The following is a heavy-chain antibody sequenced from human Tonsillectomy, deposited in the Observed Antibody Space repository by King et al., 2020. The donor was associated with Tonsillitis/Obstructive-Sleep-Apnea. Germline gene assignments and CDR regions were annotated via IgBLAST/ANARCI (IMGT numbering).Heavy chain of an antibody. CDR1: GFTVSSNY. V-gene: IGHV3-53*01. CDR2: IYSGGST. D-gene: IGHD2-2*01. J-gene: IGHJ4*02. CDR3: ARSIVVPAPLDY. Sequence: VQLVESGGGLIQPGGSLRLSCAASGFTVSSNYMSWVRQAPGEGLEWVSVIYSGGSTYYADSVKGRFTISRDNSKNTLYLQMNSLRAEDTAVYYCARSIVVPAPLDYWGQGTLVTVSS.